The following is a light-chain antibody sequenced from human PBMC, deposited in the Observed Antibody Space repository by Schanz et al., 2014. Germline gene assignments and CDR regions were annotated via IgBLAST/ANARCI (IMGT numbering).Light chain of an antibody. CDR2: DNT. J-gene: IGLJ3*02. Sequence: QSVLTQPPSVSGAPGQGVTISCTGSASNIGAGYDVHWYQQVPGTAPKPLIFDNTNRPSGVPDRFSGSKSGTSASLAISGLQSEDEADYYCAAWDDSLYALVFGGGTKLTVL. CDR1: ASNIGAGYD. CDR3: AAWDDSLYALV. V-gene: IGLV1-40*01.